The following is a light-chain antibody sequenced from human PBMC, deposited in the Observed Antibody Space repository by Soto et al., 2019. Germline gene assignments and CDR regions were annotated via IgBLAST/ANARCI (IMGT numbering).Light chain of an antibody. J-gene: IGKJ4*01. CDR3: QQYGSSFLLT. V-gene: IGKV3-20*01. CDR2: GAS. CDR1: QSVSSSY. Sequence: EIVLTQSPGTLSLSPGERATLSCRASQSVSSSYLAWYQQKPGQAPRLLNYGASSRATGIPDRFSGSGSGTDFTLTISRLEPEDFAVYYCQQYGSSFLLTFGGGTKVEIK.